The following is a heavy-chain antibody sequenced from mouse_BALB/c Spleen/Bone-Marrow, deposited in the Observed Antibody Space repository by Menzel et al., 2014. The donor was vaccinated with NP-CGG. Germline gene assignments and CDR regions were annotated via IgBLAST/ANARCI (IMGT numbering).Heavy chain of an antibody. J-gene: IGHJ3*01. V-gene: IGHV14-3*02. CDR1: GFNIKDTY. CDR2: IDPANGNT. CDR3: TGRYGWFAY. D-gene: IGHD2-14*01. Sequence: VQLQQPGAELVKPGASVKLSCTASGFNIKDTYMHWVKQRPEQGLEWIGRIDPANGNTKYDPRFQGKATITADASSNTAYLQLSSLTSEDTAVCYCTGRYGWFAYWGQGTLVTVSA.